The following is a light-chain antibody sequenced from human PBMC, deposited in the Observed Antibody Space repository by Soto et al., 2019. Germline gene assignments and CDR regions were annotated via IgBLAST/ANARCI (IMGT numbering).Light chain of an antibody. V-gene: IGLV3-1*01. CDR3: QAWDINTAV. J-gene: IGLJ1*01. CDR2: EDY. Sequence: SYELTQPPSVSVSPGQTASITCSGDKLGDKFACWYQQKSGQSPVLVIYEDYKRPSGIPERFSGSNSGNTATLTISDTQAMDEADYYCQAWDINTAVFGTGTKLTVL. CDR1: KLGDKF.